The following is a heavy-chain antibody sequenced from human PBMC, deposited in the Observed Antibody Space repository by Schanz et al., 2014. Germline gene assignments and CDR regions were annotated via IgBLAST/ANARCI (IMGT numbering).Heavy chain of an antibody. CDR1: GFTLTSHF. V-gene: IGHV1-46*01. Sequence: QLVQSGAEVKKPGASVKVSCKASGFTLTSHFMHWLRQAPGQGLEWLGTIFLNDGGTHSAEKFQGRIIMTRDTSTSTVYLDLSSLRSEDTAVYYCARDNLVSSSWYNYYGMDVWGQGTTVTVSS. J-gene: IGHJ6*02. CDR3: ARDNLVSSSWYNYYGMDV. CDR2: IFLNDGGT. D-gene: IGHD6-13*01.